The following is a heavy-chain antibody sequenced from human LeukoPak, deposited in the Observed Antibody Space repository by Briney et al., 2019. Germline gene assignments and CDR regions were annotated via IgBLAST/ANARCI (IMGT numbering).Heavy chain of an antibody. J-gene: IGHJ5*02. V-gene: IGHV4-34*01. Sequence: SETLSLTCAVYGGSFSGYYWSWIRQPPGKGLEWIGEINHSGSTNYNPSLKSRVTISVGTSKNQFSLKLSSVTAADTAVYYCARRRSSSWYGGFRPNWFDPWGQGTLVTVSS. CDR3: ARRRSSSWYGGFRPNWFDP. CDR2: INHSGST. CDR1: GGSFSGYY. D-gene: IGHD6-13*01.